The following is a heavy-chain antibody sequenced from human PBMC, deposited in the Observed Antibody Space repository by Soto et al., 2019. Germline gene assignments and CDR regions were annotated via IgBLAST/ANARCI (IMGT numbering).Heavy chain of an antibody. D-gene: IGHD3-16*02. CDR2: ISWNSGSI. J-gene: IGHJ3*02. CDR3: AKRMIAFGGVIATLVFDI. Sequence: GGSLRLSCAASGFTFDDYAMHWVRQAPGKGLEWVSGISWNSGSIGYADSVKGRFTISRDNAKNSLYLQMNSLRAEDTALYYCAKRMIAFGGVIATLVFDIWGQGTMVTVSS. CDR1: GFTFDDYA. V-gene: IGHV3-9*01.